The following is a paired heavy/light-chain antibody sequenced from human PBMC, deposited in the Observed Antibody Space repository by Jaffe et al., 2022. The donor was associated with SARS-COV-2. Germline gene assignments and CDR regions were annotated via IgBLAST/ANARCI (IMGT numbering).Heavy chain of an antibody. CDR1: GFSFSSYA. CDR2: ISHDGSNK. V-gene: IGHV3-30*04. J-gene: IGHJ6*03. D-gene: IGHD4-4*01. CDR3: ARETTMTTHPYYFYYYMDV. Sequence: QVQLVESGGGVVQPGRSLRISCVASGFSFSSYAVHWVRQAPGKGLEWVAVISHDGSNKYYADSVKGRFTVSRDNSKNTLYVRMNSLRAEDTAVYYCARETTMTTHPYYFYYYMDVWGKGTTVTVSS.
Light chain of an antibody. V-gene: IGKV1-12*01. CDR3: QQANSFPLT. CDR1: QDISSW. J-gene: IGKJ4*01. Sequence: DIQVTQSPSSVSASVGDRVSITCRASQDISSWLAWYQQKPGTAPKLLIYAASSLQSGVPSRFSGSGSGTDFTLTISSLQPEDFATYYCQQANSFPLTFGGGTKLEIK. CDR2: AAS.